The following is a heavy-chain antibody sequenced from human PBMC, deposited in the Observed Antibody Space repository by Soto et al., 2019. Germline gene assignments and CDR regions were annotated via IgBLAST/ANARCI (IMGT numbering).Heavy chain of an antibody. CDR2: IYYSGST. V-gene: IGHV4-59*01. CDR1: GGSISSYY. Sequence: SSETLSLTCTVSGGSISSYYWSWIRQPPGKGLEWIGYIYYSGSTNYNPSLKSRVTISVDTSKNQFSLKLSSVTAADTAVYYCARESRDGYNPEWFDPWGQGTLVTVSS. D-gene: IGHD5-12*01. CDR3: ARESRDGYNPEWFDP. J-gene: IGHJ5*02.